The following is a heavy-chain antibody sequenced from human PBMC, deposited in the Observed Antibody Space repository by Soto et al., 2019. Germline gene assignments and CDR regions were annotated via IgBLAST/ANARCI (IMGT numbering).Heavy chain of an antibody. CDR1: GGTFSSYA. Sequence: GASVKVSCKASGGTFSSYAISWVRQAPGQGLEWMGGIFPIFGTANYAQNFQGRVTITADESTSTAYMELSSLRSEDTAVYYCARSVDIVATIIYYYYGMDVWGQGTTVTVSS. J-gene: IGHJ6*02. D-gene: IGHD5-12*01. V-gene: IGHV1-69*13. CDR3: ARSVDIVATIIYYYYGMDV. CDR2: IFPIFGTA.